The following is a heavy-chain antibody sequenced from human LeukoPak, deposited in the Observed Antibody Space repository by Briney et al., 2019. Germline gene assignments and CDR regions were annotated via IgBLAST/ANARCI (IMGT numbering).Heavy chain of an antibody. V-gene: IGHV3-7*01. CDR3: TRNRGTDY. CDR1: GFTFSNYW. J-gene: IGHJ4*02. Sequence: AGGSLRLSCAASGFTFSNYWMNWVRQAPGKGLEWVANIKEDGSEKIYVDSVKGRFTISRDNSKNSQCLQINNLRAEDTAVYYCTRNRGTDYWGQGTLVTVSS. D-gene: IGHD1-1*01. CDR2: IKEDGSEK.